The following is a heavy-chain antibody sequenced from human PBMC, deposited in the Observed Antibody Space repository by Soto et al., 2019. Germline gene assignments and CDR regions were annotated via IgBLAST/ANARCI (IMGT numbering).Heavy chain of an antibody. CDR2: LYDLDGI. Sequence: DVQLVESGGGLIQPGGSLRLSCAAFGLTVSGKYYMAWVRQAPGKGLEWLSALYDLDGIYYADSVKGRFTTSGDSSKNIVYIQMNDLRPDDTAVYYCASWHLREHAYDVWGQGTTVTVSS. J-gene: IGHJ3*01. CDR1: GLTVSGKYY. D-gene: IGHD4-17*01. V-gene: IGHV3-53*01. CDR3: ASWHLREHAYDV.